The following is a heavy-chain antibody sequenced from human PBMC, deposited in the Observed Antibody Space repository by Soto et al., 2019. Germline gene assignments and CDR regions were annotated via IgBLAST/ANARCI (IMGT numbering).Heavy chain of an antibody. CDR1: GFTFDDYG. D-gene: IGHD5-12*01. CDR3: ARDEDYNIVLFDY. Sequence: GGSLRLSCAASGFTFDDYGMSWVRQAPGKGLEWVSGINWNGGSTHYADSVKGRFTISRDKAKNSLYLQMSSLRAEDSALYYCARDEDYNIVLFDYWGQGTLVTVSS. CDR2: INWNGGST. V-gene: IGHV3-20*04. J-gene: IGHJ4*02.